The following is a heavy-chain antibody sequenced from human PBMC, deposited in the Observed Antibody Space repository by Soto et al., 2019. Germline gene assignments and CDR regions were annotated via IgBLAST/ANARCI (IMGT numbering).Heavy chain of an antibody. J-gene: IGHJ6*02. V-gene: IGHV3-30-3*01. D-gene: IGHD3-22*01. CDR2: ISYDGSNK. Sequence: GGSLRLSCAASGFTFSSYAMHWVRQAPGKGLEWVAVISYDGSNKYYADSVKGRFTISRDNSKNTLYLQMNSLRAEDTAVYYCARDPYDPSQGHYYYYGMDVWGQGTTVTVSS. CDR3: ARDPYDPSQGHYYYYGMDV. CDR1: GFTFSSYA.